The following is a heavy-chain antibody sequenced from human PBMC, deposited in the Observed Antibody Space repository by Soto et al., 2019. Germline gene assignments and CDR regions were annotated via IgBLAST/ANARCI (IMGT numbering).Heavy chain of an antibody. V-gene: IGHV3-48*02. CDR3: ARDPGGGFWSGYRNWFDP. CDR1: GFTFSSYS. Sequence: EVQLVESGGGLVQPGGSLRLSCAASGFTFSSYSMNWVRQAPGKGLEWVSYISSSSSTIYYADSVKGRFTISRDNAKNSLYLQMNSLRDEDTAVYYCARDPGGGFWSGYRNWFDPWGQGTLVTVSS. J-gene: IGHJ5*02. D-gene: IGHD3-3*01. CDR2: ISSSSSTI.